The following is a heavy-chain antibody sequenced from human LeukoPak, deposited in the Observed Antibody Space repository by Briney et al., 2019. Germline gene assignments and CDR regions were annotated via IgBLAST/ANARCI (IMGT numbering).Heavy chain of an antibody. CDR1: GFTFDDYA. CDR3: ATDRGWRTSGYYLYYFEY. D-gene: IGHD3-3*01. CDR2: INWNSGKI. J-gene: IGHJ4*02. V-gene: IGHV3-9*01. Sequence: GGSLRLSCAASGFTFDDYAMHWARQAPGKGLEWVSGINWNSGKIGYADSVKGRFTISRDNAKNSLYLQMSSLRAEDTAVYYCATDRGWRTSGYYLYYFEYWGQGTLVTYSS.